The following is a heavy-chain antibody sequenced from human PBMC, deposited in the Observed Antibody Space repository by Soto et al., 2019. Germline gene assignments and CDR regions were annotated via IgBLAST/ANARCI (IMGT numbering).Heavy chain of an antibody. CDR1: GFTFRSYG. J-gene: IGHJ4*02. CDR2: ILYDGSNQ. Sequence: QVQLVESGGGGVQPGRSLRLSCAASGFTFRSYGMHWVRQDPGKGPEWVAVILYDGSNQYYADSVKGRFTSSRDNSKNTMYLQMNSLLAEGTAVDYCARAPAVAPIFTIDYWGQGAMVTVSS. V-gene: IGHV3-33*01. D-gene: IGHD6-19*01. CDR3: ARAPAVAPIFTIDY.